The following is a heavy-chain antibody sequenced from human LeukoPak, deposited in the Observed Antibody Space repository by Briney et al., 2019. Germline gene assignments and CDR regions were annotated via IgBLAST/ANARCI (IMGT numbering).Heavy chain of an antibody. CDR2: ISSSSSYI. J-gene: IGHJ3*02. Sequence: PGGSLRLSCAASGFTFSSYSMNWVRQAPGKGLEWVSSISSSSSYICYADSVKGRFTISRDNAKNSLYLQMNSLRAEDTAVYYCAAAFGVVVVAASAFDIWGQGTMVTVSS. CDR1: GFTFSSYS. CDR3: AAAFGVVVVAASAFDI. D-gene: IGHD2-15*01. V-gene: IGHV3-21*01.